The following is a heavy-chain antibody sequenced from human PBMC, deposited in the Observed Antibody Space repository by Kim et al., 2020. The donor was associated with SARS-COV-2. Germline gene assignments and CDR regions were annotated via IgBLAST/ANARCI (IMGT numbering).Heavy chain of an antibody. D-gene: IGHD2-15*01. V-gene: IGHV3-48*03. J-gene: IGHJ6*04. Sequence: VKGRDTIARDNAKNSLYLQMNRLRVEDTALYYCARDFHGGALDFWGKGTTVTVSS. CDR3: ARDFHGGALDF.